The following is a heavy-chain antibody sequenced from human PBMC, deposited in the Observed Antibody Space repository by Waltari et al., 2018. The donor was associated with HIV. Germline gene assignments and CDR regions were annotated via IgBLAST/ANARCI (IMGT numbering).Heavy chain of an antibody. CDR2: LNTDGSHT. CDR1: GFTFSRYW. Sequence: EVQLVESGGGLVQPGGSLRLSCAASGFTFSRYWMHWVRQTPGKGLVGVKRLNTDGSHTGYADSVRGRFTSSRDNAKSTLYLQMNSLKVEDMAVYYCVRGPNAWVGVDYWGPGTLVTVSS. V-gene: IGHV3-74*01. J-gene: IGHJ4*02. D-gene: IGHD3-10*01. CDR3: VRGPNAWVGVDY.